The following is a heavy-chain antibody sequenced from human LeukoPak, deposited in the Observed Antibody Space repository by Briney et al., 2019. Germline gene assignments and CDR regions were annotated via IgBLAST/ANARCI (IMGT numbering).Heavy chain of an antibody. CDR2: ISYAGTKK. J-gene: IGHJ4*02. Sequence: GGSLRLSCAASGFTFSNDAMHWVRQTPGKGLEWVAFISYAGTKKLYADSVKGRFTVSRDDSKNTLYLQMSRLRADDTAIFYCAKDLSTTWSFDYWGQGTLVTVSS. V-gene: IGHV3-30*18. D-gene: IGHD2/OR15-2a*01. CDR1: GFTFSNDA. CDR3: AKDLSTTWSFDY.